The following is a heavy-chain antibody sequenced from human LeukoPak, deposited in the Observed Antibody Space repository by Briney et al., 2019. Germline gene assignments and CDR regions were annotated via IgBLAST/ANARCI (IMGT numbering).Heavy chain of an antibody. CDR1: GGSISSYY. J-gene: IGHJ4*02. V-gene: IGHV4-59*01. Sequence: PSETLSLTCTVSGGSISSYYWSWIRQPPGKGLEWMGYIYYSGSTNYNPSLKSRVTISVDTSKNQFSLKLSSVTAADTAVYYCARVKRDTECSGGSCYEFDYWGQGTLVTVSS. D-gene: IGHD2-15*01. CDR3: ARVKRDTECSGGSCYEFDY. CDR2: IYYSGST.